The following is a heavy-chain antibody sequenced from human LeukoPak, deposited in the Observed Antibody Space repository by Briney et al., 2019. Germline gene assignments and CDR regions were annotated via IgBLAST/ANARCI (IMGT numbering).Heavy chain of an antibody. V-gene: IGHV3-7*01. Sequence: GGSLRLSCAASGFTFSNYWMSWVRQAPGKGLEWVANIKQDGSEKNYVDSVKGRFIISRDNAKNSLYLQMNSLRGEDTAVYYCARRWELTDAFDIWGQGTMVTVSS. D-gene: IGHD1-26*01. J-gene: IGHJ3*02. CDR2: IKQDGSEK. CDR1: GFTFSNYW. CDR3: ARRWELTDAFDI.